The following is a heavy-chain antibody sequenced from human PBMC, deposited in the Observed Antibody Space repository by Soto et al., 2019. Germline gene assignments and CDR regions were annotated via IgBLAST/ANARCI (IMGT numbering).Heavy chain of an antibody. CDR1: GFHFSAYW. Sequence: EVQLVDSGGGLVQPGGSLRLSCVASGFHFSAYWMSWVRQAPGKGLEWVANIKEDGSDKYYVDSVKGRFTISRDNAKNSLYLQMNSLRAEATGVYNGVGVSLAGSWGQGTLVTVSS. J-gene: IGHJ4*02. CDR2: IKEDGSDK. CDR3: VGVSLAGS. V-gene: IGHV3-7*01. D-gene: IGHD6-19*01.